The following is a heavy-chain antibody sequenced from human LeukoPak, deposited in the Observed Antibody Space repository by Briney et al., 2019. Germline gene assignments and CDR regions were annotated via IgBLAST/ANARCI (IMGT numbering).Heavy chain of an antibody. J-gene: IGHJ4*02. CDR1: GGTFSSYA. CDR3: ARGSQDSPDYDFWSGSTTYFGY. D-gene: IGHD3-3*01. Sequence: ASVKVSCKASGGTFSSYAISWVRQAPGQGLEWMGGIIPIFGTANYAQKFQGRVTITADESTSTAYMELSSLRSEDTAVYYCARGSQDSPDYDFWSGSTTYFGYWGQGTLVTVSS. V-gene: IGHV1-69*01. CDR2: IIPIFGTA.